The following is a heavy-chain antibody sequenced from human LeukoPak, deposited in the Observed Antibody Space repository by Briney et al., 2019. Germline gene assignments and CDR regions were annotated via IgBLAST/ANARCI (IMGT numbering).Heavy chain of an antibody. V-gene: IGHV3-23*01. CDR3: AKMPVSYSNGWSTFDY. Sequence: VQPGGSLRLSCAASGFTFSSYAMSWVRQTPGKGLEWVSGISDSGGSTYYADSVKGRFTISRDNSKNTLYLQMNSLRAEDTAIYYCAKMPVSYSNGWSTFDYWGQGTLVTVSS. CDR1: GFTFSSYA. D-gene: IGHD6-19*01. J-gene: IGHJ4*02. CDR2: ISDSGGST.